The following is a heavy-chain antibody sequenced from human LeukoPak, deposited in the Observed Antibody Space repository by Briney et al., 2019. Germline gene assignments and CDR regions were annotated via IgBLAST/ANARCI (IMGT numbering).Heavy chain of an antibody. D-gene: IGHD6-13*01. CDR1: GYSFTGYY. CDR3: ARDRSSSWQESWFDP. J-gene: IGHJ5*02. Sequence: ASVKVSCKASGYSFTGYYMHWVRQAPGQGLEWMGIINPSGGSTSYAQKFQGRVTMTRDMSTSTVYMELSSLRSEDTAVYYCARDRSSSWQESWFDPWGQGTLVTVSS. V-gene: IGHV1-46*01. CDR2: INPSGGST.